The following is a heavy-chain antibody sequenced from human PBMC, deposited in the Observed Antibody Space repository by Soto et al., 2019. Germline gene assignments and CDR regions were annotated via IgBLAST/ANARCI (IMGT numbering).Heavy chain of an antibody. D-gene: IGHD3-10*01. CDR1: GGSISSYY. V-gene: IGHV4-59*01. J-gene: IGHJ4*02. CDR2: IYYSGST. Sequence: SETLSLTCTVSGGSISSYYWSWIRQPPGKGLEWIGYIYYSGSTSYNPSLKSRVTISVDTSKNQFSLKLSSVTAADTAVYYCARDYYGSGSPPRGYWGQGTLVTVS. CDR3: ARDYYGSGSPPRGY.